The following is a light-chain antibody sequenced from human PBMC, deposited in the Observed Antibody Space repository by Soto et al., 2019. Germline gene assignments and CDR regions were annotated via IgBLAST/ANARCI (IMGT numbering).Light chain of an antibody. V-gene: IGLV2-14*03. J-gene: IGLJ1*01. CDR2: DVT. Sequence: QSALAQPASVSGSPGQSITISCTGTSSDAGGYNYVSWYQHHPGKAPKLIIYDVTNRPSGVSNPFSGSKSGNTASLTISGLQPEDEADYYCSSYTASNPRQIVSGTGTKLTVL. CDR1: SSDAGGYNY. CDR3: SSYTASNPRQIV.